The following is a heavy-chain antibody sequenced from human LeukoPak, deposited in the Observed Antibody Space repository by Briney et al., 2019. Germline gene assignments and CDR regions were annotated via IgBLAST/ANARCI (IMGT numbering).Heavy chain of an antibody. D-gene: IGHD2-2*01. CDR3: ARDYCSSTSCLFDY. CDR1: GYTFTGYH. J-gene: IGHJ4*02. V-gene: IGHV1-2*06. CDR2: INPNSGDT. Sequence: GASVKVSCKASGYTFTGYHMDWVRQAPGQRLEWMGRINPNSGDTNYAQKFQGRVTMTRDTSISTAYMELSRLRSDDTAVYYCARDYCSSTSCLFDYWGQGTLVTVSS.